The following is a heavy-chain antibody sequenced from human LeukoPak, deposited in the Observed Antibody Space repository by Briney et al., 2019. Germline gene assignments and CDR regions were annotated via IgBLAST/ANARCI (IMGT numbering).Heavy chain of an antibody. CDR2: IIPIFGTA. CDR1: GGTFSSYA. J-gene: IGHJ6*03. Sequence: ASVKVSCKASGGTFSSYAISWVRQAPGQGLEWMGGIIPIFGTANYAQKFQGRVTITADKSTSTAYMELSSLRSEDTAVYYCARVYGGSYYYYYYMDVWGKGTTVTVSS. D-gene: IGHD1-26*01. V-gene: IGHV1-69*06. CDR3: ARVYGGSYYYYYYMDV.